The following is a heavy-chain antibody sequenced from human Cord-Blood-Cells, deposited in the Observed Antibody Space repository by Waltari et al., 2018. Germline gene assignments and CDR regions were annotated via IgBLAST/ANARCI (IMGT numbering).Heavy chain of an antibody. CDR1: GGTFSSDA. V-gene: IGHV1-69*06. CDR2: IIPIFGTA. J-gene: IGHJ3*02. D-gene: IGHD2-8*01. Sequence: QVQLVQSGAEVKKPESSVKVSCKDSGGTFSSDAISWVGQAPGHGHAWMGGIIPIFGTANYAQKFQGRVTITADKSTSTAYMELSSLRSEDTAVYYCAREGGYCTNGVCYTGAAFDIWGQGTMVTVSS. CDR3: AREGGYCTNGVCYTGAAFDI.